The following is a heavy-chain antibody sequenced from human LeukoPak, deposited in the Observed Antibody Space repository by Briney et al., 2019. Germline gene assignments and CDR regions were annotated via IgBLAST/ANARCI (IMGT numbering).Heavy chain of an antibody. D-gene: IGHD6-13*01. CDR2: INTNTGNP. CDR3: ARESGHSSSP. Sequence: GESLKISCKGSGYTFTSYAMTWVRQAPGQRLEWMGWINTNTGNPTYAQGFTGRFVFSLDTSVSTAYLQISSLKAEDTAVYYCARESGHSSSPWGQGTLVTVSS. J-gene: IGHJ5*02. CDR1: GYTFTSYA. V-gene: IGHV7-4-1*02.